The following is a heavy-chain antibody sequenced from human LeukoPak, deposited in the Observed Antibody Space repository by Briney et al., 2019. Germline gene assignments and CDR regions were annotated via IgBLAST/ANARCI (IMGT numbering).Heavy chain of an antibody. D-gene: IGHD2-8*01. Sequence: PGGSLRLSCVGSGFTFSSYWMSWVRQAPGKGLEWVANIKQDGSEKYYVDSVKDRFTISRDNAKNSLYLQMDSLRAEDTAMYYCARRRGMGSLDYWGQGTLVTASS. V-gene: IGHV3-7*03. CDR1: GFTFSSYW. CDR2: IKQDGSEK. J-gene: IGHJ4*02. CDR3: ARRRGMGSLDY.